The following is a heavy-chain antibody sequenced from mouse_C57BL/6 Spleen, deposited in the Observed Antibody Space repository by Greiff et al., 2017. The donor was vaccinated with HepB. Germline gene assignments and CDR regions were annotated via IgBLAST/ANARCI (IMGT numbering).Heavy chain of an antibody. CDR3: ARDGYGSSYGWFAY. V-gene: IGHV5-4*01. Sequence: EVKLVESGGGLVKPGGSLKLSCAASGFTFSSYAMSWVRQTPEKRLEWVATISDGGSYTYYPDNVKGRFTISRDNAKNNLYLQMSHLKSEDTAMYYWARDGYGSSYGWFAYWGQGTLVTVSA. CDR1: GFTFSSYA. CDR2: ISDGGSYT. J-gene: IGHJ3*01. D-gene: IGHD1-1*01.